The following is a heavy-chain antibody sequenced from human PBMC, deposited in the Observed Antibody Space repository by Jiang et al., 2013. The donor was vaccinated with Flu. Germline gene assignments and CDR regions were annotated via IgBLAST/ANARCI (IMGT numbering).Heavy chain of an antibody. CDR2: IYYSGST. CDR1: GGSISSYY. CDR3: ARVGNSGSYYSLDAFDI. D-gene: IGHD3-10*01. J-gene: IGHJ3*02. Sequence: GLVKPSETLSLTCTVSGGSISSYYWSWIRQPPGKGLEWIGYIYYSGSTNYNPSLKSRVTISVDTSKNQFSLKLSSVTAADTAVYYCARVGNSGSYYSLDAFDIWGQGTMVTVSS. V-gene: IGHV4-59*01.